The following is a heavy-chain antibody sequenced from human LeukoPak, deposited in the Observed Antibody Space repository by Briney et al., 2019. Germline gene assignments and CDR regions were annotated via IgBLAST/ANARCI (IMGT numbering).Heavy chain of an antibody. CDR3: ARPFGTSSGFDY. CDR2: LSYTGTS. J-gene: IGHJ4*02. D-gene: IGHD6-6*01. Sequence: SETLSLTCTVSGVSINTNNYYWGWIRQPPGKGLEWIGGLSYTGTSYYNPSLKSPVTISGDTSKNQFSLKVRSVTAADTAVYYCARPFGTSSGFDYRGQGILVTVSS. V-gene: IGHV4-39*01. CDR1: GVSINTNNYY.